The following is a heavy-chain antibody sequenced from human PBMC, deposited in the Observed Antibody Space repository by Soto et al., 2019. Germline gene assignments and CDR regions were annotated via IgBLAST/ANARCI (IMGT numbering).Heavy chain of an antibody. J-gene: IGHJ4*02. CDR2: ISGSGGST. Sequence: EVQLLESGGGSVQPGGSLRLSCAASGFTFSSYAMSWVRQAPGKGLEWVSAISGSGGSTYYADSVKGRFTISRDNSKNTLYLQMNSLRAEDTAVYYCAKHPLDYYDSSPHFDYWGQGTLVTVSS. D-gene: IGHD3-22*01. V-gene: IGHV3-23*01. CDR1: GFTFSSYA. CDR3: AKHPLDYYDSSPHFDY.